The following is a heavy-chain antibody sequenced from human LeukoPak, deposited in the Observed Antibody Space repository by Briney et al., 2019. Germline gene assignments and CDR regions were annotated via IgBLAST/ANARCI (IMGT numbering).Heavy chain of an antibody. CDR2: IKSKTDGGTT. J-gene: IGHJ4*02. D-gene: IGHD1-7*01. V-gene: IGHV3-15*01. Sequence: TGGSLRLSCAASGFTFSNAWMSWVCQAPGKGLEWVGRIKSKTDGGTTDYAAPVKGRFTISRDDSKNTLYLQMNSLKTKDTAVYYCTTEDDWNYVFGYWGQGTLVTVSS. CDR1: GFTFSNAW. CDR3: TTEDDWNYVFGY.